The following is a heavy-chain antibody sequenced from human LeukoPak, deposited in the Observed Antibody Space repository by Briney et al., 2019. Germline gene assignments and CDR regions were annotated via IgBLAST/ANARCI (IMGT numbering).Heavy chain of an antibody. J-gene: IGHJ6*02. Sequence: GGSLRLSCAASGFTFSTYAMSWVRQAPGKGLEWVSAISGSGDSTYYADSTYYADSVKGRFTISRDNAKNSLYLQMNSLSAEDTAVYYCVRDRNGDYAYLYYYYYGMDVWGQGTTVTVSS. CDR1: GFTFSTYA. CDR3: VRDRNGDYAYLYYYYYGMDV. CDR2: ISGSGDSTYYADST. D-gene: IGHD4-17*01. V-gene: IGHV3-23*01.